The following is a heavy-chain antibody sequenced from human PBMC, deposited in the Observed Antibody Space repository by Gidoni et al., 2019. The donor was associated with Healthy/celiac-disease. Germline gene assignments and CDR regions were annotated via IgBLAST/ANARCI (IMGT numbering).Heavy chain of an antibody. CDR1: GYPFTGSN. CDR3: ARGGGMYYYGSGINAFDI. Sequence: QVQLVQSGAAVKKPGASVKVSCKASGYPFTGSNMHGVRHAAGQGLEWMGWINPNSGGTNEAQKFQGRVTMTRDTSSSTAFMELSRLRSDDTAGYYCARGGGMYYYGSGINAFDIWGQGTMVTVSS. D-gene: IGHD3-10*01. CDR2: INPNSGGT. J-gene: IGHJ3*02. V-gene: IGHV1-2*02.